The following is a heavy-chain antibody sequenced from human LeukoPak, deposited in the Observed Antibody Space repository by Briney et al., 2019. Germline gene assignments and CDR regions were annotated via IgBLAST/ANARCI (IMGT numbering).Heavy chain of an antibody. D-gene: IGHD4-23*01. CDR1: GFTFKNYA. J-gene: IGHJ3*02. CDR2: IAGSSGDT. Sequence: PGGSLRLSCAASGFTFKNYAMSWVRQAPGKGLEWVSAIAGSSGDTYYADSVKGRFTISRDNSKNTLYLQMNSLRAEDTAVYYCAKRGADSGGNSALVAFDIWGQGTMVTVSS. CDR3: AKRGADSGGNSALVAFDI. V-gene: IGHV3-23*01.